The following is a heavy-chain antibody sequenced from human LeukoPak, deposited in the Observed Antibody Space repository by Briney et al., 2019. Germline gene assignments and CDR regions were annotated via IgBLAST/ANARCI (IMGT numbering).Heavy chain of an antibody. V-gene: IGHV4-61*02. CDR3: ARDLNSDFWSGWSWFDP. J-gene: IGHJ5*02. D-gene: IGHD3-3*01. CDR2: IYTSGST. CDR1: GGSISSGSYY. Sequence: MPSQTLSLTCTVSGGSISSGSYYWSWIRQPAGKGLEWIGRIYTSGSTNYNPSLKSRVTISVDTSKNQFSLKLSSVTAADTAVYYCARDLNSDFWSGWSWFDPWGQGTLVTVSS.